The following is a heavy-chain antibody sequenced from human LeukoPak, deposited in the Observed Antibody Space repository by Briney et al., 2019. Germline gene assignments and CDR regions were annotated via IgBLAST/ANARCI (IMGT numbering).Heavy chain of an antibody. D-gene: IGHD3-16*01. J-gene: IGHJ4*02. V-gene: IGHV4-59*08. CDR2: IHNSVT. CDR3: ARYGGYYFDY. Sequence: SETLSLTCTVSGDSISTYYWTWIRQPPGKGLEWIGYIHNSVTNSKPSLKSRVTISVDTSKNQSSLKLSSVAAADTAVYYCARYGGYYFDYWGQGTLVTVSS. CDR1: GDSISTYY.